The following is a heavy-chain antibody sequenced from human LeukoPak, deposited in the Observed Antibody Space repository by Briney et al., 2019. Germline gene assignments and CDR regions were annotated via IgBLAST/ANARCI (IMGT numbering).Heavy chain of an antibody. Sequence: GESLRLSCTASGFTFSSYAMNWVRQAPGKGLEWVSGIGAGGTSTYYADSVKGRFTISRDNSRNTLCLQMNSLRADDTAVYYCAKGRGYCSGGSCYSGFDYWGQGTLVTVSS. CDR1: GFTFSSYA. V-gene: IGHV3-23*01. D-gene: IGHD2-15*01. J-gene: IGHJ4*02. CDR3: AKGRGYCSGGSCYSGFDY. CDR2: IGAGGTST.